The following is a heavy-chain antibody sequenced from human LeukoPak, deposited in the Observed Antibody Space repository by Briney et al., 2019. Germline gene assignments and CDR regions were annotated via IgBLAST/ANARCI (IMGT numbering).Heavy chain of an antibody. CDR2: IVGDSCKT. Sequence: GGSLRLSCAISGLTFHDYAMTWVRQAPGKGLEWVSTIVGDSCKTYYADSVKGRFTISRDNSNYMLFLHMNNLRAEDTAIYYCAKQPYNYYYLDVWGKGTTVTVSS. CDR1: GLTFHDYA. D-gene: IGHD2-21*01. CDR3: AKQPYNYYYLDV. V-gene: IGHV3-23*01. J-gene: IGHJ6*03.